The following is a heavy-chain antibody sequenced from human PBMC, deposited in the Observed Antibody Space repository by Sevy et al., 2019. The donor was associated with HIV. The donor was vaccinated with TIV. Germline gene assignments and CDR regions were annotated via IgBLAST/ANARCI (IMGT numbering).Heavy chain of an antibody. CDR2: ISRSGSTI. V-gene: IGHV3-11*01. J-gene: IGHJ5*02. CDR1: GFTFSDYY. Sequence: GGSLRLSCAASGFTFSDYYMSWIRQAPGKGLEWVSYISRSGSTINYAVSVKGRFTISRDNAKNSLYLQINSLRAEDTAVYYCARENTMIEEPGWFDPWGQGTLVTVSS. CDR3: ARENTMIEEPGWFDP. D-gene: IGHD3-22*01.